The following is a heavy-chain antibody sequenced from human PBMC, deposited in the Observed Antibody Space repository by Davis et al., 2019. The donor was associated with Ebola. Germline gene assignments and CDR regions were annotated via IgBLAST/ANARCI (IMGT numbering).Heavy chain of an antibody. Sequence: ASVKVSCKASGYTFTGYYMHWVRQAPGQGLEWMGWINPNSGGTNYAQKFQGRVTMTRDTSNSTAYMELSKLRSDDTAVYYCARTVELGWFDPWGQGTLVTVSS. J-gene: IGHJ5*02. D-gene: IGHD1-7*01. CDR2: INPNSGGT. CDR1: GYTFTGYY. CDR3: ARTVELGWFDP. V-gene: IGHV1-2*02.